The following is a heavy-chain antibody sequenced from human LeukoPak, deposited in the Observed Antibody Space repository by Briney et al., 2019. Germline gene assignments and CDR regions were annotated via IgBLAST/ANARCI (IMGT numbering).Heavy chain of an antibody. D-gene: IGHD4/OR15-4a*01. Sequence: PGGSLRLSCVASGFVFSNYWMGWVRQAPGKGLEWVANIKEDGGETYYVGSVKGRFTISRDNAKNSLDLQMNSLRDEDTAVYYCARRKEVQTTFDYWGQGTLVTVSS. J-gene: IGHJ4*02. CDR1: GFVFSNYW. V-gene: IGHV3-7*01. CDR2: IKEDGGET. CDR3: ARRKEVQTTFDY.